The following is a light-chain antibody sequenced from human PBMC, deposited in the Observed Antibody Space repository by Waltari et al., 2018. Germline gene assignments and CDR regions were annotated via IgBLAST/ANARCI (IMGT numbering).Light chain of an antibody. CDR1: SSDVGGYNY. V-gene: IGLV2-11*01. Sequence: QSALIQPRPVSGSPGQSVTISCTGSSSDVGGYNYVTWYQNHPGKAPKLILYDVSKRPSGVPDRFSGSKSGSTASLTISGLQAEDEADYYCCSHAGSYTLIFGGGTKLTVL. CDR2: DVS. CDR3: CSHAGSYTLI. J-gene: IGLJ2*01.